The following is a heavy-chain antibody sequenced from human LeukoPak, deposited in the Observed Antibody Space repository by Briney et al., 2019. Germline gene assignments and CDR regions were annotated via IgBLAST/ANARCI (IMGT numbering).Heavy chain of an antibody. D-gene: IGHD4-17*01. CDR3: ARQAVTGMTYWFDP. V-gene: IGHV4-59*08. J-gene: IGHJ5*02. CDR2: ISHSGST. Sequence: SETLSLTCTVSGGSISSYYWSWIRQPPGKGLEWIGYISHSGSTNYNPSLKRRVTISLDTSKNQFSPKLSSVTAADTAVYYCARQAVTGMTYWFDPWGQGTLVTVSS. CDR1: GGSISSYY.